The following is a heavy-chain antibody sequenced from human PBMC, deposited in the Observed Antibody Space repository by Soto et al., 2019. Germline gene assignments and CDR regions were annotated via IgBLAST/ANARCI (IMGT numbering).Heavy chain of an antibody. J-gene: IGHJ6*02. CDR3: ARNGTLTGYSYGMDV. CDR2: IIPIFDTA. D-gene: IGHD1-1*01. Sequence: QVQLVQSGAELRKPGSSVKVSYKASGGTFSDSTINWVRQAPGQRLEWMGGIIPIFDTANYAEKFQGRVTITADESTSTSFMEVSSLRSEDTAVYYCARNGTLTGYSYGMDVWGQGTMVTVSS. CDR1: GGTFSDST. V-gene: IGHV1-69*01.